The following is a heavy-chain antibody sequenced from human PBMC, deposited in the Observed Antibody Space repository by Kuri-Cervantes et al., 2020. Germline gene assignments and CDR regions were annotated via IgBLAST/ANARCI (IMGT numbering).Heavy chain of an antibody. Sequence: SVKVSCKASGGTFSSYAISWVRQAPGQGLEWMGGIIPIFGTANYAQKFQGRVTITTDESTSTAYMELSSLRSEDTAVYYCARDLVVITTEFRSCYYYYYMDVWGKGTTVTVSS. CDR1: GGTFSSYA. V-gene: IGHV1-69*05. CDR3: ARDLVVITTEFRSCYYYYYMDV. J-gene: IGHJ6*03. CDR2: IIPIFGTA. D-gene: IGHD3-22*01.